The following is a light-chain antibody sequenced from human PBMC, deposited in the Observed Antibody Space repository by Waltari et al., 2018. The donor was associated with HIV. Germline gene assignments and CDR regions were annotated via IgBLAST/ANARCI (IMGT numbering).Light chain of an antibody. CDR3: AAWDDSLSGPV. J-gene: IGLJ2*01. CDR1: SSNIGDNT. V-gene: IGLV1-47*01. Sequence: QSVLTQPPSASGTPGQRVTISCSGSSSNIGDNTVNWYQQLPGTAPKLLIYRNDQLPSGVPDRFSGSKSGTSASRAISGLRSEDEAEYYCAAWDDSLSGPVFGGGTKLTVL. CDR2: RND.